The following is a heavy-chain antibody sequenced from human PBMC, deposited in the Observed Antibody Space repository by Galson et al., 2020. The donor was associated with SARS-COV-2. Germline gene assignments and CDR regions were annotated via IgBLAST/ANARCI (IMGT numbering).Heavy chain of an antibody. CDR2: IYYSGST. V-gene: IGHV4-59*11. D-gene: IGHD5-12*01. Sequence: SETLSLTCTVSGGTISSHYWSWIRQPPGKGLEWIGYIYYSGSTNYNPSLKSRVTISVNKSTTQFSLTLSSVTAADTAVYYCARDRRGWLQLRSQGAFESWGQGTLVIVSS. CDR1: GGTISSHY. CDR3: ARDRRGWLQLRSQGAFES. J-gene: IGHJ3*02.